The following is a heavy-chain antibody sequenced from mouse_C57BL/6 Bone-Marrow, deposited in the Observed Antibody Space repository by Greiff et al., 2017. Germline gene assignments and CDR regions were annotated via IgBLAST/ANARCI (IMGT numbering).Heavy chain of an antibody. Sequence: VQLQQSGAELVKPGASVKISCKASGYAFSSYWMNWVKQRPGKGLEWIGQIYPGDGDTNYNGKFKGKATLTADKSSSTAYMQLSSLTSEDSAVYFCARRGPFITAVVAFDYWGQGTTLTVSS. CDR3: ARRGPFITAVVAFDY. V-gene: IGHV1-80*01. J-gene: IGHJ2*01. CDR2: IYPGDGDT. CDR1: GYAFSSYW. D-gene: IGHD1-1*01.